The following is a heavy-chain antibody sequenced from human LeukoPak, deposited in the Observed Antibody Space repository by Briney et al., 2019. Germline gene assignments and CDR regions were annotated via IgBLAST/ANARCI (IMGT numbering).Heavy chain of an antibody. D-gene: IGHD3-22*01. J-gene: IGHJ4*02. V-gene: IGHV3-64*01. Sequence: GGSLRLSCAASGFTFSSYVMYWVRQAPGKGLEYVSSISGNGGSTYYANSVKGRFTISRDNSKNTLYLQMGSLRAEDMAVYYCARGGQSKYDSSGYLNYFDYWGQGTLVTVSS. CDR2: ISGNGGST. CDR3: ARGGQSKYDSSGYLNYFDY. CDR1: GFTFSSYV.